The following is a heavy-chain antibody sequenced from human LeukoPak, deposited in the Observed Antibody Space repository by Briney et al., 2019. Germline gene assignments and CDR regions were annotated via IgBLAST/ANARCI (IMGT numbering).Heavy chain of an antibody. J-gene: IGHJ5*02. V-gene: IGHV1-24*01. CDR2: FDPEDGET. Sequence: ASVKVSCKVSGYTLTELSMHWVRQAPGKGFEWMGGFDPEDGETIYAQKFQGRVTMTEDTSTDTAYMELSSLRSEDTAVYYCATAGIVGLTSWFDPWGKGTLVTVSS. D-gene: IGHD2-21*01. CDR1: GYTLTELS. CDR3: ATAGIVGLTSWFDP.